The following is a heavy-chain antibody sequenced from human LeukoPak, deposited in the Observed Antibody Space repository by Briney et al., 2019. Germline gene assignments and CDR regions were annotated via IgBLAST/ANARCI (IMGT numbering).Heavy chain of an antibody. CDR2: MNPNSGNT. Sequence: APVKVSCKASGYTFTSYDINWVRQATGQGPEWMGWMNPNSGNTGYAQKFQGRVTMTRNTSISTAYMELSSLRSEDTAVYYCARCSSSSGPYYYYGMDVWGQGTTVTVSS. D-gene: IGHD6-6*01. CDR3: ARCSSSSGPYYYYGMDV. CDR1: GYTFTSYD. V-gene: IGHV1-8*01. J-gene: IGHJ6*02.